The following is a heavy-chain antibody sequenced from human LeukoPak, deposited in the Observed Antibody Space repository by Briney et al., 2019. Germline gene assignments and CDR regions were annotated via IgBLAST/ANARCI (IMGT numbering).Heavy chain of an antibody. CDR1: GGSFGGYY. J-gene: IGHJ4*02. CDR2: INHSGST. CDR3: ARDATHFDY. V-gene: IGHV4-34*01. Sequence: SEALSLTCAVYGGSFGGYYWSWIRQPPGKGLEWIGEINHSGSTNYNPSLKSRVTISVDTSKNQFSLKLSSVTAADTAVYYCARDATHFDYWGQGTLVTVSS.